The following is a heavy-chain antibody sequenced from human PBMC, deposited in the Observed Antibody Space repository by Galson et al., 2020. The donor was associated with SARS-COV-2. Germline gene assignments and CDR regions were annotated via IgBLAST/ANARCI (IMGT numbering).Heavy chain of an antibody. D-gene: IGHD1-26*01. V-gene: IGHV3-20*01. Sequence: GGSLRLYCAASGFTFDDYAMSWVRQVPGKGLEWVSDINWSGSSTDYADSVKGRFTISRDNAKNSLYLQMKRLRAEDTALYHCVRWDRIVGATCFSGGVNALDIWGQGTMVTVSS. CDR2: INWSGSST. J-gene: IGHJ3*02. CDR1: GFTFDDYA. CDR3: VRWDRIVGATCFSGGVNALDI.